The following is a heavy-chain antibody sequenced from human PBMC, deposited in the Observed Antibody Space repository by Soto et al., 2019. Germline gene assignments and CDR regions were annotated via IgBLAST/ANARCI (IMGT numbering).Heavy chain of an antibody. CDR3: ARSPVVVTTMSQSFDY. V-gene: IGHV3-11*01. CDR1: GFTFSDYY. CDR2: ITSGGTVK. J-gene: IGHJ4*02. D-gene: IGHD2-21*02. Sequence: PGGSLRLSCATSGFTFSDYYMSWIRQAPGKGLEWVSYITSGGTVKYYADSVRGRSTISRDNAKDSLYLQMNSLRAEDTAIYYCARSPVVVTTMSQSFDYWGQGTLVTVSS.